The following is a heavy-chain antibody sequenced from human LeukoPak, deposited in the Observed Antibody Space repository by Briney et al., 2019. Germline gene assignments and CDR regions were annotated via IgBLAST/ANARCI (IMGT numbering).Heavy chain of an antibody. CDR2: IYDSGNT. J-gene: IGHJ4*02. D-gene: IGHD3-10*01. V-gene: IGHV4-4*02. CDR3: ASTRLTYYYGSGSYIPRPSPMNYFDY. CDR1: GGSISSRNW. Sequence: KPSGTLSLTCAVSGGSISSRNWWSWVRQPPGKGLEWIGEIYDSGNTNYNPSLTSRVTISVDESKNQFSLKLSSVTAADTAVYYCASTRLTYYYGSGSYIPRPSPMNYFDYWGQGTLVAVSS.